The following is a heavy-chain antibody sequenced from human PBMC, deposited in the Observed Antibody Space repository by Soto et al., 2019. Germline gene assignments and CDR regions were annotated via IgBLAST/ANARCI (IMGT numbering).Heavy chain of an antibody. V-gene: IGHV4-39*01. CDR1: GGSVSSSSYY. CDR3: ARHSMGLLWLKDPPAWFDP. CDR2: IYYSGST. J-gene: IGHJ5*02. D-gene: IGHD3-10*01. Sequence: SETLSLTCTVSGGSVSSSSYYWGWIRQPPGKGLEWIGSIYYSGSTYYNPSLKSRVTISVDTSKNQFSLKLSSVTAADTAVYYCARHSMGLLWLKDPPAWFDPWGQGTLVTVSS.